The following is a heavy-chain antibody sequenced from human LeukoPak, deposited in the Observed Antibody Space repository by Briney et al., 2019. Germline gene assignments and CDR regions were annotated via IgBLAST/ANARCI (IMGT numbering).Heavy chain of an antibody. D-gene: IGHD6-13*01. Sequence: PGGSLRLSCTAPGFTFSSYAIHWIRQAPGKGLEWVALVWHDGSNRYYADSVKGRFTISRDNSKNTVYLQMNSLRAEDTAVYYCATLPYSSSWYVDAFDIWGQGTMVTVSS. J-gene: IGHJ3*02. V-gene: IGHV3-33*01. CDR2: VWHDGSNR. CDR1: GFTFSSYA. CDR3: ATLPYSSSWYVDAFDI.